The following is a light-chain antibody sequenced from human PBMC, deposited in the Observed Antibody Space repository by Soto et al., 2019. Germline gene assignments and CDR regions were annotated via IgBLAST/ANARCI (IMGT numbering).Light chain of an antibody. CDR2: DVS. J-gene: IGLJ1*01. Sequence: QSVLTQPASVSGSPGQSITISCTGTGSDVGGYNYVSWYQQHPGKAPKLMIYDVSNRPSGVSNRFSGSKSGNTASLTISGLQAEDEADYYCSSYTNIDTRVFGTGTKVTVL. CDR1: GSDVGGYNY. CDR3: SSYTNIDTRV. V-gene: IGLV2-14*03.